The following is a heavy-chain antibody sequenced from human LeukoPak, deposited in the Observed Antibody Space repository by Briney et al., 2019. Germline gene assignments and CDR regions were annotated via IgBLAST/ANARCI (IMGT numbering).Heavy chain of an antibody. Sequence: GESLQISCKGSGYSFTSYWIGWVRQLSGKGLEWMGIIYPGDSDTRYSPSFQGQVTISADKSISTAYLHWSSLKASDTAMYYCARRGFSYDDYDNYFDYWGQGTLVTVSS. CDR3: ARRGFSYDDYDNYFDY. V-gene: IGHV5-51*01. J-gene: IGHJ4*02. CDR1: GYSFTSYW. CDR2: IYPGDSDT. D-gene: IGHD4-17*01.